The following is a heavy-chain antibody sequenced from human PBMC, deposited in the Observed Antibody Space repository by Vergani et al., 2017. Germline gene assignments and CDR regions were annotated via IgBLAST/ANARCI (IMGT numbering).Heavy chain of an antibody. CDR2: IHYSENT. CDR3: ARHLAYCGGDCYPYYYGMDV. Sequence: QVQLQESGPGLVKSSETLSLTCSVSFDSIRNLYCNWIRKPPGKGLEWIGSIHYSENTNYNPSLKTRVSISVDTSKNQFSLKLSSMTAADTAVYYCARHLAYCGGDCYPYYYGMDVWGQGTTVTVSS. D-gene: IGHD2-21*02. CDR1: FDSIRNLY. J-gene: IGHJ6*02. V-gene: IGHV4-59*08.